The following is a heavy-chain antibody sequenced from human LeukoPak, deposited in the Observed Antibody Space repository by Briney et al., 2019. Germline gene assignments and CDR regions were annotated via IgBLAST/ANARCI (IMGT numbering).Heavy chain of an antibody. D-gene: IGHD6-13*01. Sequence: ASVKVSCKASGYSFTAFYIHWVRQAPGQGLEWMGWIHPRSGDTRYAQKFQGRVTMARDTSISTVYMDLSSLGSDDTAVYYCARDIAAAGTPWFDPWGQGTLVTVSS. J-gene: IGHJ5*02. CDR3: ARDIAAAGTPWFDP. CDR1: GYSFTAFY. V-gene: IGHV1-2*02. CDR2: IHPRSGDT.